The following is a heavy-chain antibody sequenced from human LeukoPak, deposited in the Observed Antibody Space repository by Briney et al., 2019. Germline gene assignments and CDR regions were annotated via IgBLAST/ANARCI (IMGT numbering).Heavy chain of an antibody. V-gene: IGHV1-18*01. J-gene: IGHJ4*02. CDR2: ISAYNGNT. D-gene: IGHD2-2*01. CDR3: ARGGYCSSTSCRTLDY. Sequence: ASVKVSCKASGYTFTSYGISWVRQAPGQGLEWMGWISAYNGNTNYAQKLQGRVTMTTDTSTGTAYMGLRSLRSDDTAVYYCARGGYCSSTSCRTLDYWGQGTLVTVSS. CDR1: GYTFTSYG.